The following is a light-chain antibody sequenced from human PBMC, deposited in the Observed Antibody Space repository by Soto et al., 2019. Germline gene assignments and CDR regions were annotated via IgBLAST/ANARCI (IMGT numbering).Light chain of an antibody. CDR3: QHYNSYSEA. CDR1: QTISSW. Sequence: DVQITQSASTVSGSVGDRVTITCRASQTISSWLAWYQQKPGKAPKLLIYAASALQSGVPSRFSGSASGTDFTLTISSLQPEDFATYYCQHYNSYSEAFGQGTKVDI. J-gene: IGKJ1*01. CDR2: AAS. V-gene: IGKV1-5*01.